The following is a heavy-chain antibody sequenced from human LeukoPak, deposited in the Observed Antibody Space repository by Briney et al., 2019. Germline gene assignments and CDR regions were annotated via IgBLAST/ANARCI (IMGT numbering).Heavy chain of an antibody. V-gene: IGHV3-11*01. Sequence: GGSLRLSCAVSGFTFSGYAMSWVRQAPEKGLEWLSYLSSSGTTIYYADSVKGRFTISRDNAKNSLYLQMNSLRAEDTAVYYCARGRKAAVGVFDYWGQGTLVTVSS. CDR1: GFTFSGYA. CDR2: LSSSGTTI. D-gene: IGHD6-19*01. CDR3: ARGRKAAVGVFDY. J-gene: IGHJ4*02.